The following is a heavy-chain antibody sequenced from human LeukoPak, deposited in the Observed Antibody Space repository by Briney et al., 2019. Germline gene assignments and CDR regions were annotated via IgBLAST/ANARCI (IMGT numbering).Heavy chain of an antibody. CDR2: IIPIFGTA. CDR3: AREQARITMIVVVPKDYYGMDV. Sequence: SVKVSCKASGGTFSSYAISWVRQAPGQGLEWMGGIIPIFGTANYAQKFQGRVTITADESTSTAYMELSSLRSEDTAVYYCAREQARITMIVVVPKDYYGMDVWGQGTTVTVSS. D-gene: IGHD3-22*01. V-gene: IGHV1-69*13. CDR1: GGTFSSYA. J-gene: IGHJ6*02.